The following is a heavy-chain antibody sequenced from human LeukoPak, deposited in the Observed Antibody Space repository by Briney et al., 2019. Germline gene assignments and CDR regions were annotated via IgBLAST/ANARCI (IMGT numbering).Heavy chain of an antibody. Sequence: ASVKVSCKASGYTFTGYYMHWVRQAPGQGLEWMGWINPNSGGTNYAQKFQGWVTMTRDTSNSTAYMELSRLRSDDTAVYYCARDQGKWIQLWSFDYWGQGTLVTVSS. CDR3: ARDQGKWIQLWSFDY. CDR2: INPNSGGT. CDR1: GYTFTGYY. J-gene: IGHJ4*02. D-gene: IGHD5-18*01. V-gene: IGHV1-2*04.